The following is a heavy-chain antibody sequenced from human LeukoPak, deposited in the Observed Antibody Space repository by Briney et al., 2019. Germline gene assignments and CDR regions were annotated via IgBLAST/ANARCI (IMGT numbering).Heavy chain of an antibody. CDR2: IYNSGST. J-gene: IGHJ4*02. V-gene: IGHV4-59*01. CDR3: ARGVRAGGYPYFDA. D-gene: IGHD5-12*01. CDR1: GGSISSYY. Sequence: SETLSLTCTVSGGSISSYYWSWIRQPPGKGLEWIAYIYNSGSTNYNPSLRSRVTISVDPSKNQFSLKLSSVTAADTAVYFCARGVRAGGYPYFDAWGQGTLVSVSS.